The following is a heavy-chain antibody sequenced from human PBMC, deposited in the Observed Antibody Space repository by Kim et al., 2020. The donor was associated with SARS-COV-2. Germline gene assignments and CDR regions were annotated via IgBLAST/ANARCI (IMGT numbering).Heavy chain of an antibody. D-gene: IGHD3-10*01. J-gene: IGHJ4*02. V-gene: IGHV3-74*01. CDR3: ARVRSGFDY. CDR2: INGDGSST. CDR1: GFIFRNYW. Sequence: GGSLRLSCAASGFIFRNYWMHWVRQVPGKGLVWVSRINGDGSSTTYADSVRGRFTISRDNAQNTLYLQMNSLRVEDTAVYYCARVRSGFDYWGQGTLFTV.